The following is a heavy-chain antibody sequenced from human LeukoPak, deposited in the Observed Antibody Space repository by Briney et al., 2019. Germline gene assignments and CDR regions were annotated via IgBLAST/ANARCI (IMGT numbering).Heavy chain of an antibody. CDR1: GFIFSDCY. V-gene: IGHV3-11*05. D-gene: IGHD1-1*01. J-gene: IGHJ4*02. Sequence: GGSLRLSCAASGFIFSDCYMSWIRRAPGEGLEWVSYMSSSSSYTNYADTVKGRFTISRDNAKNTLNLQMNRQIADDTGVYICAKDRETTATGTFDFRGQGTLVTVSS. CDR2: MSSSSSYT. CDR3: AKDRETTATGTFDF.